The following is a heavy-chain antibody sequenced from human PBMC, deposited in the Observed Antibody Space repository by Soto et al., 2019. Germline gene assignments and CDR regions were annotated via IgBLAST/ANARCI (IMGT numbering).Heavy chain of an antibody. J-gene: IGHJ4*02. Sequence: SVKVSCKASGGTFSSYTISWVRQAPGQGLEWMGRIIPILGIANYAQKFQGRVTITADKSTSTAYMELSSLRSEDTAAYYCASNWNDGLFDYWGQGTLVTVSS. V-gene: IGHV1-69*02. CDR1: GGTFSSYT. D-gene: IGHD1-20*01. CDR2: IIPILGIA. CDR3: ASNWNDGLFDY.